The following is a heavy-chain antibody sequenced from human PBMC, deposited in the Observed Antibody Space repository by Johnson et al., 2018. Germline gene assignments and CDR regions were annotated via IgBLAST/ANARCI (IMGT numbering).Heavy chain of an antibody. CDR3: ARDFCSSTSCPSDAFDV. V-gene: IGHV3-48*01. Sequence: VQLVESGGGLVQPGGSLRLSCAASGFTFSHYSMNWVRQAPGKGLEWVSYISISSSPIYYADSVKGRFTISRDDAKNSLCLQMNSLKAEDTAVYFCARDFCSSTSCPSDAFDVWGPGTMVTVSS. J-gene: IGHJ3*01. D-gene: IGHD2-2*01. CDR1: GFTFSHYS. CDR2: ISISSSPI.